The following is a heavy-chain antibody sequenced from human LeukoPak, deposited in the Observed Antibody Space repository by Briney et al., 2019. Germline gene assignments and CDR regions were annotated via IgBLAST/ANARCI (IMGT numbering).Heavy chain of an antibody. CDR1: GYKFTTYW. V-gene: IGHV5-51*01. CDR3: TRLDGSGTYSRGPDY. Sequence: GESLKISCKGSGYKFTTYWIGWVRQMPGKGLEWMGLIYPGDSDTRYSPSFQGQVTISADKSISTAYLQWSSLKASDTAMYYCTRLDGSGTYSRGPDYWGQGTLVTVSS. D-gene: IGHD3-10*01. J-gene: IGHJ4*02. CDR2: IYPGDSDT.